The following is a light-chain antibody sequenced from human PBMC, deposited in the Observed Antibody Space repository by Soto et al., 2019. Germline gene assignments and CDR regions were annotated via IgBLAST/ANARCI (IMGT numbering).Light chain of an antibody. CDR2: STN. Sequence: QTVVTQEPSFSMSPGGTVTLTCGLSSGSVSTSYYPSWYQQTPGQAPRTLIYSTNTRSSGVPDRFSGSILGNKAALTITGAQADDESDYYCVLYMGSGSWVFGGGTQLTVL. V-gene: IGLV8-61*01. CDR1: SGSVSTSYY. CDR3: VLYMGSGSWV. J-gene: IGLJ3*02.